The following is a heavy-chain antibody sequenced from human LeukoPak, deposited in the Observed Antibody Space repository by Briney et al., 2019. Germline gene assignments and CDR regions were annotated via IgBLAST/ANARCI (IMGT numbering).Heavy chain of an antibody. V-gene: IGHV4-59*12. J-gene: IGHJ4*02. Sequence: PSETLSLTCTVSGGSISSYYWSWIRQPPGKGLEWIGYIYYSGSTNYNPSLKSRVTISVDTSKNQFSLKLSSVTAADTAVYYCARDGVGATGFFYFDYWGQGTLVTVSS. D-gene: IGHD1-26*01. CDR3: ARDGVGATGFFYFDY. CDR2: IYYSGST. CDR1: GGSISSYY.